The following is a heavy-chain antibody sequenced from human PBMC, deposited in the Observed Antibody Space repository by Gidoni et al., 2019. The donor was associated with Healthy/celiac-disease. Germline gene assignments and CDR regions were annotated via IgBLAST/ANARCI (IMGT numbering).Heavy chain of an antibody. J-gene: IGHJ2*01. CDR1: GFTVSSNY. V-gene: IGHV3-66*02. CDR3: ARAQLENWGIWYFDL. Sequence: EVQLVESGGGLVQPGGSLRLSCAAAGFTVSSNYMSWVRQAPGKGLGWCSVNYSGGSTYYADSVKGRFTISRDNSKNTLYLQMNSLRAEDTAVYYCARAQLENWGIWYFDLWGRGTLVTVSS. D-gene: IGHD7-27*01. CDR2: NYSGGST.